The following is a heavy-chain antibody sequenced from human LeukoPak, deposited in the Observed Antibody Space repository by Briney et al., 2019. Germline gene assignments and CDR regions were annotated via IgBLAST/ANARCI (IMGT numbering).Heavy chain of an antibody. D-gene: IGHD4-17*01. CDR3: VRFTTVTTPFDY. CDR2: ISSNGGST. J-gene: IGHJ4*02. Sequence: GGSLSLSCSASGFTFSSYAMHWVRQAPGKGLEYVSAISSNGGSTYYADSVKGRFTISRDNSKNTLYLQMSSLRAEDTAVYCCVRFTTVTTPFDYWGQGTLVTVSS. CDR1: GFTFSSYA. V-gene: IGHV3-64D*06.